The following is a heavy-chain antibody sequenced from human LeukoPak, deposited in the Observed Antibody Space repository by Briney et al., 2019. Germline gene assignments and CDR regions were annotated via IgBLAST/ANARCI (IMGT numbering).Heavy chain of an antibody. CDR2: ISSSSSYI. Sequence: GVSLRLSCAASGFTFSSYSMNWVRQAPGKGLEWVSSISSSSSYIYYADSVKGRFTISRDNAKNSLYLQMNSLRAEDTAVYYCARGVAVAGSWGVDYWGQGTLVTVSS. V-gene: IGHV3-21*01. CDR1: GFTFSSYS. CDR3: ARGVAVAGSWGVDY. D-gene: IGHD6-19*01. J-gene: IGHJ4*02.